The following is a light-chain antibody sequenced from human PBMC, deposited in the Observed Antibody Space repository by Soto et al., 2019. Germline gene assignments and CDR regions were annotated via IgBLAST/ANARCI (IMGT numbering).Light chain of an antibody. CDR1: QSVCNK. CDR2: DTS. Sequence: EIVMTQSPATLSVSPGEGATLSCRASQSVCNKLAWYQQKPGQPPSLLIYDTSTRAAAVPARFSGSGSGTAFTLTITGLQSEDFAVYYCQQYYSWPLFGPGTKVEI. V-gene: IGKV3-15*01. J-gene: IGKJ3*01. CDR3: QQYYSWPL.